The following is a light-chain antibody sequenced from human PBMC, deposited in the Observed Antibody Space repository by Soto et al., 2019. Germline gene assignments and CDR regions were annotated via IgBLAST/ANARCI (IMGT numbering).Light chain of an antibody. CDR1: QSVSRY. CDR3: QQRSDWGT. V-gene: IGKV3-11*01. CDR2: DAS. Sequence: EIVLTQSPATLSLSPGERATLSCRASQSVSRYLAWYQQKPGQAPRLLIYDASNRATGIPARFSGSGSGTDFTLTISSLEPEDFAGDYCQQRSDWGTFGGGTKVEIK. J-gene: IGKJ4*01.